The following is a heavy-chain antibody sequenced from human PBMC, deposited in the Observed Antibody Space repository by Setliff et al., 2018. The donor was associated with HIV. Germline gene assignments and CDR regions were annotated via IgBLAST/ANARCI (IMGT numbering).Heavy chain of an antibody. J-gene: IGHJ6*03. CDR1: GGSFSGYY. Sequence: SETLSLTCAVYGGSFSGYYWSWIRQPPGKGLEWIGEINHSGSSNYNPSLKSRVTISVDTSKNQFSLRLRSVTAADTAVYYCARAFLLVPGARVYYYYLDVWGQGNTVTVSS. D-gene: IGHD2-2*01. V-gene: IGHV4-34*01. CDR3: ARAFLLVPGARVYYYYLDV. CDR2: INHSGSS.